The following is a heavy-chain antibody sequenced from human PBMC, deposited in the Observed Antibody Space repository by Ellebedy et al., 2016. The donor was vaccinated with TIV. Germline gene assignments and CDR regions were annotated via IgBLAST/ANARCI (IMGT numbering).Heavy chain of an antibody. CDR2: NNPSSGGT. J-gene: IGHJ6*02. Sequence: AASVKVSCKASGYNLANYYIHWVRQAPGQGLEWLGWNNPSSGGTNYAQRFQGRVTMTRDTSTNTAYMELSSLRSDDTAVYYCARSRATIYGMDVWGHGTTVTVSS. V-gene: IGHV1-2*02. D-gene: IGHD5-24*01. CDR3: ARSRATIYGMDV. CDR1: GYNLANYY.